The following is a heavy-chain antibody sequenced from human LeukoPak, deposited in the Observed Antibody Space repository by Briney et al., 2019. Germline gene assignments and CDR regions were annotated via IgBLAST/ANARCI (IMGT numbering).Heavy chain of an antibody. Sequence: GGSLRLFWAAAGFTFSCYGMHWVRQAPGKGLEWVAFIRYDGSNNYYADSVKGRFTISKDNSKTTLYLQMNRLRAEDTAVYYCAKPLSSYGGSDYWGQGTLVTVSS. CDR2: IRYDGSNN. V-gene: IGHV3-30*02. J-gene: IGHJ4*02. CDR1: GFTFSCYG. D-gene: IGHD4-23*01. CDR3: AKPLSSYGGSDY.